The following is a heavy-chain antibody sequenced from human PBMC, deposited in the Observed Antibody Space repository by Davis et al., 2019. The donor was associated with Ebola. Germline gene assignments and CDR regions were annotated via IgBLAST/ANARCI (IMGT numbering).Heavy chain of an antibody. V-gene: IGHV4-39*01. D-gene: IGHD4-17*01. J-gene: IGHJ4*02. CDR1: GGSFSGYY. CDR3: ARHLFVTTDRPYYFDY. Sequence: SQTLSLTCAVYGGSFSGYYWGWIRQPPVKGLEWIGSVYYTGSTYYNPPLKSRVTISVDTSKNQLSLKLSSVTAADTAVYYCARHLFVTTDRPYYFDYWGQGTLVTVST. CDR2: VYYTGST.